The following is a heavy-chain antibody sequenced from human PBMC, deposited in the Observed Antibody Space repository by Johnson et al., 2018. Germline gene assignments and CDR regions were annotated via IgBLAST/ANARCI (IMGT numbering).Heavy chain of an antibody. Sequence: EVQLVETGGGLVKPGGSLRLSCAASGFTFSSYSMNWVRQAPGKGLEWVSSISSSSSYIYYADYVKGRFTISRDNAKNSLYLKMNSLRAEDTAVYYCARGWDAFDIWGQGTMVTVSS. CDR1: GFTFSSYS. CDR3: ARGWDAFDI. D-gene: IGHD5-24*01. V-gene: IGHV3-21*04. J-gene: IGHJ3*02. CDR2: ISSSSSYI.